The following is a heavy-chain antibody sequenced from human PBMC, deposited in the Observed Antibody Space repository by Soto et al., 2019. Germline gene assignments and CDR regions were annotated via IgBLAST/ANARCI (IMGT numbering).Heavy chain of an antibody. J-gene: IGHJ4*02. CDR2: IKQDGSEK. CDR3: ARVPNRWLQLFDY. V-gene: IGHV3-7*03. D-gene: IGHD5-18*01. Sequence: WWSLRLSCSASVFTFSSYWMSWFRQAPGKGLEWVANIKQDGSEKYYVDSVKGRFTISRDNAKNSLYLQMNSLRAEDTAVYYCARVPNRWLQLFDYWGQGTLVTVSS. CDR1: VFTFSSYW.